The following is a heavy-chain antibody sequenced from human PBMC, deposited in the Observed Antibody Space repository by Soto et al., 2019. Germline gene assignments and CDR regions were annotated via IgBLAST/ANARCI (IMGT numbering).Heavy chain of an antibody. CDR3: ARDSLDIVVVVAATQDYYYYGMDV. Sequence: GGSLRLSCAASGFTFSSYAMHWVRQAPGKGLEWVAVISYDGSNKYYADSVKGRFTISRDNSKNTLYLQMNSLRAEDTAVYYCARDSLDIVVVVAATQDYYYYGMDVWGQGTTVTVSS. CDR1: GFTFSSYA. J-gene: IGHJ6*02. CDR2: ISYDGSNK. D-gene: IGHD2-15*01. V-gene: IGHV3-30-3*01.